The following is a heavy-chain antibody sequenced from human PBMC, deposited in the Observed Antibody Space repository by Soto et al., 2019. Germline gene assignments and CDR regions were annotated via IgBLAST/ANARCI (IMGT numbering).Heavy chain of an antibody. CDR2: IYWNDDK. D-gene: IGHD4-17*01. CDR1: GFSLSTSGVG. J-gene: IGHJ1*01. CDR3: ALNNPDDYGDGDFQH. Sequence: QITLKESGPTLVKPTQTLTLTCTFSGFSLSTSGVGVGWIRQPPGKALEWLALIYWNDDKRYSPSLKSRLTITKDTSKNQVVLTMTNMDPVDTATYYCALNNPDDYGDGDFQHWSQGTLVTVSS. V-gene: IGHV2-5*01.